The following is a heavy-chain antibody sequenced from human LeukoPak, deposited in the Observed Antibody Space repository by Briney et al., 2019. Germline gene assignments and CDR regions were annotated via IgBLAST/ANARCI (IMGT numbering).Heavy chain of an antibody. J-gene: IGHJ4*02. D-gene: IGHD6-19*01. V-gene: IGHV1-2*02. CDR2: INPNSGGT. CDR3: ARDIGASSSGAGPIDY. Sequence: ASVKVSCKASGGTFSSYAISWVRQAPGQGLEWMGWINPNSGGTNYAQKFQGRVTMTRDTSISTAYMELSRLRSDDTAVYYCARDIGASSSGAGPIDYWGQGTLVTVSS. CDR1: GGTFSSYA.